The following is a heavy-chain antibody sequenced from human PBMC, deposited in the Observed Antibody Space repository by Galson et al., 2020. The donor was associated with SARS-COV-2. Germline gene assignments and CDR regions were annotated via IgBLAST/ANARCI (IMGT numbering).Heavy chain of an antibody. CDR1: GFTFSSYS. CDR3: ARRSGQYYYDSSGSTSGMDV. CDR2: ISSSSSYI. V-gene: IGHV3-21*01. J-gene: IGHJ6*02. D-gene: IGHD3-22*01. Sequence: TGGSLRLSCAASGFTFSSYSMHWVRQAPGKGLEWVSSISSSSSYIYYADSVKGRFTISRDNAKNSLYLQMNSLRAEDTAVYYCARRSGQYYYDSSGSTSGMDVWGQGTTVTVSS.